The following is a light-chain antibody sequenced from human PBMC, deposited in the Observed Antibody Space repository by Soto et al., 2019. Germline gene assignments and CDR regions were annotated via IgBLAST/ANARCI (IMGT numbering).Light chain of an antibody. CDR1: QSVLYSSNNKNY. J-gene: IGKJ2*01. CDR2: WAS. CDR3: QQYYNTPSYT. V-gene: IGKV4-1*01. Sequence: DIVMTQSPDSLAVSLGERATINCKSSQSVLYSSNNKNYLAWYQQKPGQPPNLLIYWASTRESGVPDRFSGSGSGTDFTLTINNLQADDVAVYYCQQYYNTPSYTFGQGTKLEIK.